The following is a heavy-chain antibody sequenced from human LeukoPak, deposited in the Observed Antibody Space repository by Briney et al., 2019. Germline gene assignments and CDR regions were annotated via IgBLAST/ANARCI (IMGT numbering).Heavy chain of an antibody. CDR2: IIPIFGTA. J-gene: IGHJ4*02. D-gene: IGHD5-18*01. CDR3: ARSDNVDTAMVNPEMATIFDY. Sequence: LVKVSCKASGGTFSSYAISWVRQAPGQGLEWMGGIIPIFGTANYAQKFQGRVTITADESTSTAYMELSSLRSEDTAVYYCARSDNVDTAMVNPEMATIFDYWGQGTLVTVSS. V-gene: IGHV1-69*13. CDR1: GGTFSSYA.